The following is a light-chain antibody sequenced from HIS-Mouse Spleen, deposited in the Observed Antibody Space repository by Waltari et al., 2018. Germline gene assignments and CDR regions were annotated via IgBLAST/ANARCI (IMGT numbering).Light chain of an antibody. V-gene: IGLV3-21*03. CDR1: NIGSKS. CDR2: DVS. J-gene: IGLJ2*01. CDR3: QVWDSSSDHVV. Sequence: SYVLTQPPSVSVAPGKTARITCGGNNIGSKSVHWYQQKPGQAPVLVVYDVSHRPSGIPERFSGSNSGNTATLTIGRVEAGDEADYYCQVWDSSSDHVVFGGGTKLTVL.